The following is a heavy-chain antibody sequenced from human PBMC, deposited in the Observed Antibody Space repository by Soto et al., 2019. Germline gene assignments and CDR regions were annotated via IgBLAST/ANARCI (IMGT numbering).Heavy chain of an antibody. D-gene: IGHD5-18*01. CDR2: IYYSGST. J-gene: IGHJ6*03. CDR1: GGSISSSSYY. Sequence: SETLSLTCTVSGGSISSSSYYWGWIRQPPGKGLEWIGSIYYSGSTYYNPSLKSRVTISVDTSKNQFSLKLSSVTAADTAVYYCARRNTAMVKWGYYYYMDVWGKGTTVTVSS. CDR3: ARRNTAMVKWGYYYYMDV. V-gene: IGHV4-39*01.